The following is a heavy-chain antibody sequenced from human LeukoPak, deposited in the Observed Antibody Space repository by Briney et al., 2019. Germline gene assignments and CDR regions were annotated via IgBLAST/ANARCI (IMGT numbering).Heavy chain of an antibody. Sequence: GGSLRLSCAASGFTFSDYYMSWIRQAPGKGLEWVSYISSSGSTIYYADSVKGRFTISRDNAKNTLYLQMNSLRAEDTAVYCARDPGTAMGRALDYWGQGTLVTVSS. D-gene: IGHD5-18*01. CDR3: ARDPGTAMGRALDY. CDR1: GFTFSDYY. J-gene: IGHJ4*02. V-gene: IGHV3-11*04. CDR2: ISSSGSTI.